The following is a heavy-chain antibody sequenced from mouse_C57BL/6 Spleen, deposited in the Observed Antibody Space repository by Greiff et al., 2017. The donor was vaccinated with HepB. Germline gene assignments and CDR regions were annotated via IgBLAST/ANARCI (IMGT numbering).Heavy chain of an antibody. V-gene: IGHV1-52*01. D-gene: IGHD1-1*01. CDR1: GYTFTSYW. Sequence: VQLQQPGAELVRPGSSVKLSCKASGYTFTSYWMHWVKQRPIQGLEWIGNIDPSDSETHYNQKFKDKATLTVDKSSSTAYMQLSSLTSEDSAIYYCARSPDSSYGAMDYWVQGTSVTVSS. J-gene: IGHJ4*01. CDR3: ARSPDSSYGAMDY. CDR2: IDPSDSET.